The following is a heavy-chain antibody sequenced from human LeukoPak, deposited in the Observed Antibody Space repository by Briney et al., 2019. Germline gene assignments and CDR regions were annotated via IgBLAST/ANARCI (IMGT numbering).Heavy chain of an antibody. CDR2: INPNSGGT. CDR3: ARGEAVASHDY. J-gene: IGHJ4*02. V-gene: IGHV1-2*02. Sequence: AASGEGSCKAFGYNFNRYYIHWVGQAPGKGVEWMGWINPNSGGTNYAQKFQGRVTMTRDSSISTAYMELNRLTSDDTAVYYCARGEAVASHDYWGQGTLVTVSS. CDR1: GYNFNRYY. D-gene: IGHD6-19*01.